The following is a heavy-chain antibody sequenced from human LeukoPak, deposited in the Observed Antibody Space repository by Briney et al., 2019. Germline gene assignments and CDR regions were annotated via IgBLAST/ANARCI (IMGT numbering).Heavy chain of an antibody. V-gene: IGHV3-23*01. CDR3: AKGGSIVVVPAAEH. D-gene: IGHD2-2*01. CDR1: GXSFSNYA. CDR2: ISGSGDST. Sequence: AGGSLRLSCAASGXSFSNYAMTWVRQAPGKGLEWVSAISGSGDSTYYADSVKGRFTISRDNSKNTLSLQMISLRAEDTAVYYCAKGGSIVVVPAAEHWGQGTLVTVSS. J-gene: IGHJ1*01.